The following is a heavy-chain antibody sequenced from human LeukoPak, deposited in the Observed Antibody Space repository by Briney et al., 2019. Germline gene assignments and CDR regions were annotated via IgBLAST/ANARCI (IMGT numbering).Heavy chain of an antibody. Sequence: GGSLRLSCAASGFTFSSYIMDWVRQAPGKGLEWVSAIKTSGGDTYYADSVKGRFTISRDNFKSTLYLQMNSLRAEDTAVYYCAKFYPRGGCDSGDAFDIWGQGTMVTVSS. CDR2: IKTSGGDT. J-gene: IGHJ3*02. CDR3: AKFYPRGGCDSGDAFDI. CDR1: GFTFSSYI. D-gene: IGHD5-12*01. V-gene: IGHV3-23*01.